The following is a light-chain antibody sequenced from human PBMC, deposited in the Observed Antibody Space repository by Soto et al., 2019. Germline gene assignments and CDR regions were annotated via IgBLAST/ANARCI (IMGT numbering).Light chain of an antibody. CDR1: SSDVGSYNL. CDR2: EDT. J-gene: IGLJ2*01. CDR3: SSYAGSTTYVV. Sequence: QSALTQPASVSGSPGQSITISCTGTSSDVGSYNLVSWYQQHPGKAPKLMIYEDTERPSGVPNRFSGSKSGNTASLTISGLQAEDEADYYCSSYAGSTTYVVFGGGTKLTVL. V-gene: IGLV2-23*01.